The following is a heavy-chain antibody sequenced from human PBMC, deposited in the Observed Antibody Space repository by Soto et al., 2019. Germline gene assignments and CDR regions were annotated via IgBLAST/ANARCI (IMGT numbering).Heavy chain of an antibody. J-gene: IGHJ6*02. Sequence: SETLSLTCTVSGGSISSGGYYWSWIRQHPGKGLEWIGYIYYSGSTYYNPSLKSRVTISVDTSKNQFSLKLSSVTAADTAVYYCARSIAAHPRMDVWGQGTTVTVPS. CDR1: GGSISSGGYY. D-gene: IGHD6-6*01. CDR2: IYYSGST. V-gene: IGHV4-31*03. CDR3: ARSIAAHPRMDV.